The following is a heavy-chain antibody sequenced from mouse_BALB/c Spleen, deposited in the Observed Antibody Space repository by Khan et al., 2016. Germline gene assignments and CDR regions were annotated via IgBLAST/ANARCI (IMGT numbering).Heavy chain of an antibody. CDR1: GYTFTNYG. J-gene: IGHJ1*01. D-gene: IGHD1-1*01. V-gene: IGHV9-3-1*01. CDR2: INTYSGES. Sequence: QIQLVQSGPELKKPGKTVKISCKASGYTFTNYGMNWVKQAPGKGLKWMGWINTYSGESTYADDFKGRFAFSLETSANTAYLQINNLKTEDTATXFCARYRYYYGSSRYCDVWGAGTTVTVSS. CDR3: ARYRYYYGSSRYCDV.